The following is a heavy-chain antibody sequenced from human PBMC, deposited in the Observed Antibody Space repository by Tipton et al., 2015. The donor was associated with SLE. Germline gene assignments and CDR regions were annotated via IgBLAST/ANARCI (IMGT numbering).Heavy chain of an antibody. D-gene: IGHD1-26*01. V-gene: IGHV3-30*02. CDR1: GYSFTSYW. CDR2: IRYDGSNK. Sequence: QVQLVQSGAEVKKPGESLRISCKGSGYSFTSYWISWVRQMPGKGLEWVAFIRYDGSNKYYADSVKGRFTISRDNSKNTLYLQMNSLRAEDTAVYYCAKDQREKFDYWGQGTLVTVSS. CDR3: AKDQREKFDY. J-gene: IGHJ4*02.